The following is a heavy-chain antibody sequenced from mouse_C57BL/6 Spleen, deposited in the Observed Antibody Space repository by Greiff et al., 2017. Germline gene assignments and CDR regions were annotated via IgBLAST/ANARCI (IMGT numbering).Heavy chain of an antibody. J-gene: IGHJ1*03. CDR2: IDPEDGET. CDR1: GYNIKDYY. V-gene: IGHV14-2*01. Sequence: EVQLQQSGAELVKPGASVKLSCTASGYNIKDYYMHWVKQRPEQGLEWIGRIDPEDGETNYAPKFKGKATMTAYTSSNTAYLQLSSLTSEDSAVYCCHSDRWYFEVWGTGTTVTVSS. CDR3: HSDRWYFEV.